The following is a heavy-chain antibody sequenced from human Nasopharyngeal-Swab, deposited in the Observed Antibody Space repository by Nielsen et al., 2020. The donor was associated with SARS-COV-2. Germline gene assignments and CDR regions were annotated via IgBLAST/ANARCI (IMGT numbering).Heavy chain of an antibody. J-gene: IGHJ4*02. D-gene: IGHD3-16*01. V-gene: IGHV3-7*01. CDR2: INEDGSDK. CDR3: AASRGTAVDYFDY. Sequence: GGSLRLSCVASEFTISSFSMTWVRQAPGKGLEWVADINEDGSDKYYVDSVKGRFTISRDNAKNSLFLQLNGLRAEDSAVYYCAASRGTAVDYFDYWGQGTLV. CDR1: EFTISSFS.